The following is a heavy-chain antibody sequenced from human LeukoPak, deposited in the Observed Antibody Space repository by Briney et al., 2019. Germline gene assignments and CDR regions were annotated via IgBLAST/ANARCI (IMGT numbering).Heavy chain of an antibody. J-gene: IGHJ6*03. CDR1: GASINSGNYY. D-gene: IGHD2/OR15-2a*01. CDR3: ARVVSSVYYYMDV. CDR2: IFTGGST. V-gene: IGHV4-61*02. Sequence: PSETLSLTCSVSGASINSGNYYWTWIRQPAGKGLQWIGRIFTGGSTNYNPSLQSRVTISMDTSKSQVSLRLRSVTAADTAVYYCARVVSSVYYYMDVWGKGTSVTVSS.